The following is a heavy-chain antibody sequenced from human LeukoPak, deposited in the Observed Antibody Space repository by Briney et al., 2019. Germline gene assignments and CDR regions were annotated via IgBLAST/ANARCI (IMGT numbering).Heavy chain of an antibody. V-gene: IGHV1-69*05. CDR2: IIPIFGTA. CDR3: ARDSPKTNDFWSGPPGGYYYYMDV. Sequence: GSSVKVSCKASGGTFSSYAISWVRQAPGQGLEWMGGIIPIFGTANYAQKFQGRVTITTDESTGTAYMELSSLRSEDTAVYYCARDSPKTNDFWSGPPGGYYYYMDVWGKGTTVTVSS. J-gene: IGHJ6*03. D-gene: IGHD3-3*01. CDR1: GGTFSSYA.